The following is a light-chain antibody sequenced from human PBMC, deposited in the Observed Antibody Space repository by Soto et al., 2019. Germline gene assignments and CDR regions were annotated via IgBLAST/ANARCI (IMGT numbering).Light chain of an antibody. CDR2: EGN. CDR1: RSDVGTYNL. V-gene: IGLV2-23*01. CDR3: CSYEGGGIYV. J-gene: IGLJ1*01. Sequence: QSVLTQPASVSGSPGQSITISCTGTRSDVGTYNLVSWYQQHPGNAPRLMIYEGNKRPSGVSNRFSGSKSGITASVTISGLQAEDEGDFYCCSYEGGGIYVFGPGTQVTVL.